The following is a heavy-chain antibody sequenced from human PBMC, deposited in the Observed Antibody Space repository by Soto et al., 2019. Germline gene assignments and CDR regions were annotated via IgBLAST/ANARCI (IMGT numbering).Heavy chain of an antibody. D-gene: IGHD3-16*01. V-gene: IGHV3-33*01. Sequence: GGSLILSCAASGFTFSSYGMHWVRQAPGKGLEWVAVIWYDGSNKYYADSVKGRFTISRDNSKNTLYLQRNSLRAEDTAVYYCARDPPGGSLDYWGQGTLVTVSS. CDR1: GFTFSSYG. J-gene: IGHJ4*02. CDR3: ARDPPGGSLDY. CDR2: IWYDGSNK.